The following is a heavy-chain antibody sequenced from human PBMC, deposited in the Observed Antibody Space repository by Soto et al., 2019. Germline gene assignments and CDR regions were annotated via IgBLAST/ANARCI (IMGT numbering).Heavy chain of an antibody. V-gene: IGHV3-49*03. CDR2: IRSKAYGGTT. CDR1: GFTFGDYA. CDR3: TRRSEKGYYYYGMDV. J-gene: IGHJ6*02. Sequence: AGGSLRLSCTASGFTFGDYAMSWFRQAPGKGLEWVGFIRSKAYGGTTEYAASVKGRFTISRDDSKSIAYLQMNSLKTEDTAVNYCTRRSEKGYYYYGMDVWGQGTTVTVSS.